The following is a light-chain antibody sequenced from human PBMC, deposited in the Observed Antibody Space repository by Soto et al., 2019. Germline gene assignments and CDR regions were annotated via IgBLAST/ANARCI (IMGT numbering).Light chain of an antibody. V-gene: IGLV1-40*01. CDR1: SSNIGAGYD. CDR3: QSYDSSLSAYVV. CDR2: GNS. Sequence: QSVLTQPPSVSGAPGQRVTISCTGSSSNIGAGYDVHWYQQLPGTAPKLLIYGNSNRPSGVPDRFSGSKSGTSASLAITGLQAEDEADYYCQSYDSSLSAYVVFGGWTKLTVI. J-gene: IGLJ2*01.